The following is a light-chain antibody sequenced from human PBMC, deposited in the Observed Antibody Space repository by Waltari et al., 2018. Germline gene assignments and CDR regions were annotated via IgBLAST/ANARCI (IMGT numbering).Light chain of an antibody. V-gene: IGLV3-21*02. J-gene: IGLJ2*01. CDR3: QVWDRSSDQVV. Sequence: SYVLTQPPSVSVAPGQTATITCGGTNIGRYSGIWYQQKPGQAPVMVLYDDIDRPSGIPERFSGSSSGNTATVTISRVEAGDEADYYCQVWDRSSDQVVFGGGTKLTVL. CDR1: NIGRYS. CDR2: DDI.